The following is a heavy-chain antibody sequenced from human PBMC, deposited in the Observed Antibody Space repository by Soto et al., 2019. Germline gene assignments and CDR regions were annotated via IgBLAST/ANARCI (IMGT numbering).Heavy chain of an antibody. D-gene: IGHD3-3*01. CDR3: ASNMEDDFWSGYHLMDV. CDR2: ISYDGSNK. CDR1: GFTFSSYA. J-gene: IGHJ6*02. Sequence: QVQLVESGGGVVQPGRSLRLSCAASGFTFSSYAMHWVRQAPGKGLEWVAVISYDGSNKYYADSVKGRFTISRDNSKNTLXLQMNSLRAEDTAVYYCASNMEDDFWSGYHLMDVWGQGTTVTVSS. V-gene: IGHV3-30-3*01.